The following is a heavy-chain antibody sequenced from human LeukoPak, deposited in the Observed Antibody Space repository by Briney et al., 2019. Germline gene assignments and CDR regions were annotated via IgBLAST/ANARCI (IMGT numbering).Heavy chain of an antibody. D-gene: IGHD6-13*01. J-gene: IGHJ2*01. CDR3: ARLTSSWTYWYFDL. CDR2: MNPNSGNT. CDR1: GYTFTSHD. Sequence: ASVKVSCKASGYTFTSHDINWVRQATGQGLEWMGWMNPNSGNTGYAQRFQGRVTMTRNTSISTAYMELSSLRSEDTAVYYCARLTSSWTYWYFDLWGRGTLVTVSS. V-gene: IGHV1-8*01.